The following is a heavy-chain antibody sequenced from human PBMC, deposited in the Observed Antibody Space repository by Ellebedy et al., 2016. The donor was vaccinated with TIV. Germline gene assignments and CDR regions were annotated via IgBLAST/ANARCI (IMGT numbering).Heavy chain of an antibody. CDR3: AKQKSTSAGSSDI. D-gene: IGHD2-2*01. V-gene: IGHV3-23*01. J-gene: IGHJ3*02. CDR2: ISDSGDTT. CDR1: GFRFSSDA. Sequence: PGGSLRLSCAASGFRFSSDALNWVRQAPGKGLEWVSGISDSGDTTYYPDSVKGRLTTSRDNSKNTLYLQMNSLRVEDTAVYYCAKQKSTSAGSSDIWGQGAMVTVSS.